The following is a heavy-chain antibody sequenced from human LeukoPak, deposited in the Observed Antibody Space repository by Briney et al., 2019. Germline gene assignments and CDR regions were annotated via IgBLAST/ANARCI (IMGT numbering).Heavy chain of an antibody. J-gene: IGHJ5*02. Sequence: SETLSLTCTVSGGSISSSSYYWGWIRQPPGKGLEWIGSIYYSGSTYYNPSLKSRVTISVDTSKNQFSLKLSSVTAADTAVYYCARGPEIAVAGRGGIDPWGQGTLVTVSS. D-gene: IGHD6-19*01. V-gene: IGHV4-39*07. CDR1: GGSISSSSYY. CDR3: ARGPEIAVAGRGGIDP. CDR2: IYYSGST.